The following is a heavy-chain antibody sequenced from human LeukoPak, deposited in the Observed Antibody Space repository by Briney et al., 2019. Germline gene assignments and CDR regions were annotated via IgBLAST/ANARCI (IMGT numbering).Heavy chain of an antibody. V-gene: IGHV3-7*01. CDR1: QFNFNKFG. D-gene: IGHD4-11*01. CDR2: IKYDGREI. J-gene: IGHJ3*02. Sequence: PGGSLRLSCATSQFNFNKFGMTWVRQAPGKGLEWVASIKYDGREIQYVDSVKGRFTISRDNAKRSLYLEMASLRVEDTAVFYCARDPYKNKDYTNYGAFDIWGQGTMVTVSS. CDR3: ARDPYKNKDYTNYGAFDI.